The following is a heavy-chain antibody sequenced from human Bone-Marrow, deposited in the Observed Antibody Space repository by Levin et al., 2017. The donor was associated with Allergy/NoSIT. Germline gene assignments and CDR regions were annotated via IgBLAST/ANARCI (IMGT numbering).Heavy chain of an antibody. CDR3: AADGGQGLATGNWFDP. CDR1: GFTFSSSA. V-gene: IGHV1-58*01. J-gene: IGHJ5*02. D-gene: IGHD2-15*01. Sequence: SVKVSCKASGFTFSSSAVQWVRQARGQRLEWIGWIVVGSDTTKYAQKFQERVTITRDMSTSTAYMELSSLRSEDTAVYYCAADGGQGLATGNWFDPWGQGTLVTVSS. CDR2: IVVGSDTT.